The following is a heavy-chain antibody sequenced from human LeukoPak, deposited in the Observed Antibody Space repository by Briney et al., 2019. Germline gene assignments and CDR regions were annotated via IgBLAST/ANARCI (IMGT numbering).Heavy chain of an antibody. V-gene: IGHV3-30*18. J-gene: IGHJ4*02. Sequence: GGSLRLSCAASGFTLSNYGMHWVRQAPGKGLEWVAVISYDGSNKYYADSVKGRFTISRDNSKNTLYLQMNSLRAEDTAVYYCAKDTQDWGQGTLVTVSS. CDR1: GFTLSNYG. CDR3: AKDTQD. CDR2: ISYDGSNK.